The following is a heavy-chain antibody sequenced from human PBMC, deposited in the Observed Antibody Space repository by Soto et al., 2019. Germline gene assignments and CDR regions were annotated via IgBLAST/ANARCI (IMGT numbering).Heavy chain of an antibody. J-gene: IGHJ6*02. V-gene: IGHV3-21*01. D-gene: IGHD2-15*01. Sequence: SLRLSCAASGFTFSSYAMSWVRQAPGKRLEWLSSISSSGYIFSTDSVRGRFTISRDNAKNSVYLQINSLRAEDTAVYFCARDCSGGSCYPGMDVWGQGTTVTVSS. CDR2: ISSSGYI. CDR3: ARDCSGGSCYPGMDV. CDR1: GFTFSSYA.